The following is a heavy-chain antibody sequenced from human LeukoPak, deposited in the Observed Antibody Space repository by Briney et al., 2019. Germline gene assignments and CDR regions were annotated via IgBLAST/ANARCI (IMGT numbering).Heavy chain of an antibody. CDR1: GGSISSYY. CDR2: IYYSGST. Sequence: SETLSLTCTVSGGSISSYYWSWIRQPPGKGLEWIGYIYYSGSTNYNPSLKSRVSISEDTSKNQFSLKLTSVTAADTAVYFCAGANPNWNPPDYWGQGTLVTVSS. D-gene: IGHD1-1*01. V-gene: IGHV4-59*08. J-gene: IGHJ4*02. CDR3: AGANPNWNPPDY.